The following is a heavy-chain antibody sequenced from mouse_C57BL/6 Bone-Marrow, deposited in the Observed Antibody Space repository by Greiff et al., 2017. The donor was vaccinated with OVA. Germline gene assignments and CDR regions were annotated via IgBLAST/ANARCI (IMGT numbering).Heavy chain of an antibody. Sequence: EVKLVESGGGLVQPGGSLKLSCAASGFTFSDYYMYWVRQTPEKRLEWVAYISNCGGSTYYPDTVKGRFTISRDNAKNTLYLQMSRLKSEDTAMYYCARQGLLMIDYWGQGTTLTVSS. CDR3: ARQGLLMIDY. CDR1: GFTFSDYY. CDR2: ISNCGGST. D-gene: IGHD2-10*01. J-gene: IGHJ2*01. V-gene: IGHV5-12*01.